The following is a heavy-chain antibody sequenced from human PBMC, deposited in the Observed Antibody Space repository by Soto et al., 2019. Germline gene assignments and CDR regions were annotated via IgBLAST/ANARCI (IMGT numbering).Heavy chain of an antibody. Sequence: SVKVSCKASGGTFSSYTISWVRQAPGQGLEWMGRIIPILGIANYAQKFQGRVTITADKSTSTAYMELSSLRSEDTAVYYCARGPMDRAMVTFFDYWGQGTLVTVSS. CDR1: GGTFSSYT. V-gene: IGHV1-69*02. D-gene: IGHD5-18*01. J-gene: IGHJ4*02. CDR3: ARGPMDRAMVTFFDY. CDR2: IIPILGIA.